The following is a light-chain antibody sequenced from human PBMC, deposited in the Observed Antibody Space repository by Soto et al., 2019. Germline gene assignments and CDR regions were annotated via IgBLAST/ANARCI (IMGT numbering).Light chain of an antibody. CDR1: SSDVGGYNY. Sequence: QSVLTQPPSASGSPGQSVTISCTGTSSDVGGYNYVSWYQQHPGKAPKFMIYEVSKRPSGVPDRFSGSKSGNTGSLTVSGLQADDEADYYCSSYAGSNNPVIFGGGTKLTVL. CDR2: EVS. CDR3: SSYAGSNNPVI. J-gene: IGLJ2*01. V-gene: IGLV2-8*01.